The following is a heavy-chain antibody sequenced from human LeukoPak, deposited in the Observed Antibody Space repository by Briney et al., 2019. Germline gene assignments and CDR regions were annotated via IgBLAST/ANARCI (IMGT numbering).Heavy chain of an antibody. CDR2: IIPIFGTA. J-gene: IGHJ4*02. V-gene: IGHV1-69*06. CDR1: GGTFSSYA. D-gene: IGHD6-19*01. CDR3: ARGLGGSGWEEYYFDY. Sequence: ASVKVSCKASGGTFSSYAISWVRQAPGQGLEWVGGIIPIFGTANYAQKFQGRVTITADKSTSTAYMELSSLRSEDTAVYYCARGLGGSGWEEYYFDYWGQGTLVTVSS.